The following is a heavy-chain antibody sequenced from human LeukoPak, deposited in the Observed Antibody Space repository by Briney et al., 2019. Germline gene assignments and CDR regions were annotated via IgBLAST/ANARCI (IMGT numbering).Heavy chain of an antibody. Sequence: KPSETLSLTCAVSGYSISSGYFWGWIRQPPGKGLEWIGSTYHSGGTYYNPSLKSRLTISADTSKNQVSLKLTSVTAADTAIYYCASIYSLWSGFFDFWGQGTLVTVSS. V-gene: IGHV4-38-2*01. D-gene: IGHD3-3*01. CDR1: GYSISSGYF. CDR2: TYHSGGT. J-gene: IGHJ4*02. CDR3: ASIYSLWSGFFDF.